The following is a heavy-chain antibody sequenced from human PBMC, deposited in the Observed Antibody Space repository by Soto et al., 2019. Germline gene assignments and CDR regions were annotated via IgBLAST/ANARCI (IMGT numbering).Heavy chain of an antibody. CDR2: IYFRGST. CDR1: GGSISSYY. CDR3: ARHDDSSGYYYGYFDY. V-gene: IGHV4-59*08. D-gene: IGHD3-22*01. Sequence: PSETLSLTCTVSGGSISSYYWSWIRQPPGKGLEWIGYIYFRGSTNYNPSLKSRVTISADTSKNQFSLKLSSVTAADTAVYYCARHDDSSGYYYGYFDYWGQGTLVTVSS. J-gene: IGHJ4*02.